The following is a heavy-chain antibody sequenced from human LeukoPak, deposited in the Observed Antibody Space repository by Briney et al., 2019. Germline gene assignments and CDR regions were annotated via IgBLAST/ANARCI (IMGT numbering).Heavy chain of an antibody. J-gene: IGHJ3*01. CDR1: GGSVSSGSYY. Sequence: PSETLSLTCTVSGGSVSSGSYYWSWIRQPPGKGLEWIGYSYYSGSTNYNPSLKSRVTISVDTSKNQFSLKVRSVTAADTAVYYCARKHSSSPPGGAFDVWGQGTLVSVSS. CDR3: ARKHSSSPPGGAFDV. D-gene: IGHD6-13*01. V-gene: IGHV4-61*01. CDR2: SYYSGST.